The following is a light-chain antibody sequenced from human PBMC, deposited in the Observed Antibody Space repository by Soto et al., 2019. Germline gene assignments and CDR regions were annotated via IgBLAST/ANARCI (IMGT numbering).Light chain of an antibody. V-gene: IGKV1-5*01. Sequence: DIQMTQSPSTLSASVGDRVTISCRASQPINNWLAWYQQKPGEAPRLLIYDASNLESGVPSRFSGRGSETEFTLTINGLRPDDFATYYCQQYDSLWTFDQGTTV. CDR2: DAS. CDR1: QPINNW. CDR3: QQYDSLWT. J-gene: IGKJ1*01.